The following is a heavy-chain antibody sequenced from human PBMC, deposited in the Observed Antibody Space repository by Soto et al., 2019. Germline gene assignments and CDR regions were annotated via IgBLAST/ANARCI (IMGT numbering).Heavy chain of an antibody. CDR1: GGSISSGGYS. J-gene: IGHJ5*02. CDR2: IYHSGST. V-gene: IGHV4-30-2*01. Sequence: PSETLSLTCAVSGGSISSGGYSWSWIRQPPGKGLEWIGYIYHSGSTYYNPSLKSRVTISVDRSKNQFSLKLSSVTAADTAVYYCARTLILPVVSWFDPWGQGTLVTVSS. D-gene: IGHD3-9*01. CDR3: ARTLILPVVSWFDP.